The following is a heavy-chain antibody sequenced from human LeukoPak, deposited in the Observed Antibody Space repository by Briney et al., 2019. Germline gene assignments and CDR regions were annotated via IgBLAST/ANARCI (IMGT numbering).Heavy chain of an antibody. J-gene: IGHJ4*02. CDR3: ARASTTFDD. CDR2: VSDGGRT. Sequence: SETLSLTCSVSGGSITSYYWSWIRQPPGKGLEWIGHVSDGGRTNYSPSLRSRVSISVDTSKNQFSLKLNTVTAADTAVYFCARASTTFDDWGQGTLVTVSS. CDR1: GGSITSYY. D-gene: IGHD1-14*01. V-gene: IGHV4-59*01.